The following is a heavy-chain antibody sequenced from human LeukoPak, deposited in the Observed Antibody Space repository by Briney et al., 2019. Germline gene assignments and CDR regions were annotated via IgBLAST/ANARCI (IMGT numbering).Heavy chain of an antibody. CDR1: GFTFSSYS. J-gene: IGHJ3*02. V-gene: IGHV3-21*01. Sequence: GGSLRLSCAASGFTFSSYSMNWVRQAPGKGLEWVSSISSSRSYIYYADSVTGRFTISRDNAKNSLYLQMNSLRAEDTAVYYCVRDRNDAFDIWGQGTMVTVSS. CDR2: ISSSRSYI. CDR3: VRDRNDAFDI.